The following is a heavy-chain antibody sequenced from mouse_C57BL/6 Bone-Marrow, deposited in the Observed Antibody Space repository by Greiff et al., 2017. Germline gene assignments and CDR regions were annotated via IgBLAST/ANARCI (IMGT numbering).Heavy chain of an antibody. CDR1: GYTFTGYW. CDR3: GRGNYYGGWYFDV. Sequence: QVQLKESGAELMKPGASVKLSCKATGYTFTGYWIEWVKQRPGHGLEWIGEILPGSGSTNYNEKFKGKATFTADTSSNTAYMQLRSLTTEDSAIYYCGRGNYYGGWYFDVWGTGTTVTVSS. J-gene: IGHJ1*03. D-gene: IGHD1-2*01. CDR2: ILPGSGST. V-gene: IGHV1-9*01.